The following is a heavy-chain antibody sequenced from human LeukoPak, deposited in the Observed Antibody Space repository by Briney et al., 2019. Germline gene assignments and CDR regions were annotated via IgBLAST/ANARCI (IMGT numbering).Heavy chain of an antibody. CDR3: ARVHGGYPFDH. CDR1: GFTFNKYN. V-gene: IGHV3-21*01. Sequence: GGSLRLSCAASGFTFNKYNMNWVRQAPGKGLEWVSSISSSPSYIYYADSVQGRITISRDNAKNSLYLQMNSLRAEDTAVYYCARVHGGYPFDHWGQGTLVTVSS. D-gene: IGHD2-15*01. CDR2: ISSSPSYI. J-gene: IGHJ4*02.